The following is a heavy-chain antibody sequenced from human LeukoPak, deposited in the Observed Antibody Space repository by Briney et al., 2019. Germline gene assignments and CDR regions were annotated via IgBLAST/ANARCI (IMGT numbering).Heavy chain of an antibody. CDR2: IRYDGSNK. V-gene: IGHV3-30*02. CDR3: AKDRRDADYEFYFDY. CDR1: GFTFSSYG. Sequence: PGGSLRLSCVASGFTFSSYGMHWVRQAPGKGLEWVAFIRYDGSNKYYADSVKGRFTISRDNSKNTLYLQMNSLRAEDTAVYYCAKDRRDADYEFYFDYWGQGTLVTVSS. J-gene: IGHJ4*02. D-gene: IGHD4-17*01.